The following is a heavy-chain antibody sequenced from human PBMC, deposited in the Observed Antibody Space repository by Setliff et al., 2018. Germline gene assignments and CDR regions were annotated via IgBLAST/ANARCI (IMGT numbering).Heavy chain of an antibody. CDR1: GYIFNSYG. Sequence: ASVKVSCKASGYIFNSYGIAWVRQAPGQGLEWTGWISPYNGKTNHAQNLKGRVAMTTDTSTSTAYMELRSLRSDDTAVYYCARGRDPAYYYDSGGYYWDYWGQGTLVTVSS. J-gene: IGHJ4*02. V-gene: IGHV1-18*01. CDR3: ARGRDPAYYYDSGGYYWDY. D-gene: IGHD3-22*01. CDR2: ISPYNGKT.